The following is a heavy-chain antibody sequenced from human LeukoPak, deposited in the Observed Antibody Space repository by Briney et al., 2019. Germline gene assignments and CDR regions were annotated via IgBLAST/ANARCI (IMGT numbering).Heavy chain of an antibody. V-gene: IGHV3-23*01. CDR2: ISGGGVST. D-gene: IGHD6-13*01. J-gene: IGHJ4*02. Sequence: GGSLRLSCAASGFTFSSYGMSWVRQAPEKGLQWVSAISGGGVSTYYADSVRGRFTISRDNSKNTLYLQMNSLRAEDTAVFYCAKDQTSVAAAGTFDYWGQGTLVTVSS. CDR1: GFTFSSYG. CDR3: AKDQTSVAAAGTFDY.